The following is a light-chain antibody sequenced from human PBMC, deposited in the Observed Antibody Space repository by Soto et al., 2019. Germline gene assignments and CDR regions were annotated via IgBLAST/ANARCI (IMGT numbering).Light chain of an antibody. CDR1: QNVLYRSSNKRY. CDR2: CAS. Sequence: DIVMTQSPDFLAVSLGEMATITCKSSQNVLYRSSNKRYLAWYQQRPGQPPRLLLYCASTRESGVPDRFIGSGSDTDFTLTFSSLQAGDEAIYHCHQYYNTPYTFGQGTNLEIK. CDR3: HQYYNTPYT. J-gene: IGKJ2*01. V-gene: IGKV4-1*01.